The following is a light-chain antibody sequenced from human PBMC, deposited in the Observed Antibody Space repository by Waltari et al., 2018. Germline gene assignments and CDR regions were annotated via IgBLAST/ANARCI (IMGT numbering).Light chain of an antibody. CDR2: LGS. Sequence: DILMTQSPLSLPVTPGEPASISCRSSQSLLHSNGYNYLDWYLPKPGQSPQVLVYLGSNRASGVPDRFSGSGSGTDFTLNISRVEAEDVGVYYCMQILQPARTFGQGTRLEIK. CDR3: MQILQPART. CDR1: QSLLHSNGYNY. J-gene: IGKJ2*01. V-gene: IGKV2-28*01.